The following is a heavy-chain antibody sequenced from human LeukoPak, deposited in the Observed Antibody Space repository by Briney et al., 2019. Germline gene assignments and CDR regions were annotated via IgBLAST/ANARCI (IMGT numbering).Heavy chain of an antibody. Sequence: ASVKVSCKASGYTFTSYGISWVRQAPGQGLEWMGWISAYNGNTNYAQKLQGRVTMTTDTSTSTAYMELRSLRSDDTAVYYRARGPNSYGDYGRLNYWGQGTLVTVSS. J-gene: IGHJ4*02. CDR1: GYTFTSYG. D-gene: IGHD4-17*01. CDR3: ARGPNSYGDYGRLNY. V-gene: IGHV1-18*01. CDR2: ISAYNGNT.